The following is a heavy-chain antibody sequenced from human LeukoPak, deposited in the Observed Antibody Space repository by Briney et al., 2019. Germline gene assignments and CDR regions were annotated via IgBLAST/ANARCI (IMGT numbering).Heavy chain of an antibody. J-gene: IGHJ4*02. D-gene: IGHD5-18*01. CDR1: GFTFDDYA. CDR3: AKEIRGYSYGYLSYDY. CDR2: ISWNSGSI. Sequence: GGSLRLSCAASGFTFDDYAMHWVRQAPGKGLEWVSGISWNSGSIGYADSVKGRFTISRDNAKNSLYLQMNSLRAEDTALYYCAKEIRGYSYGYLSYDYWGQGTLVTVSS. V-gene: IGHV3-9*01.